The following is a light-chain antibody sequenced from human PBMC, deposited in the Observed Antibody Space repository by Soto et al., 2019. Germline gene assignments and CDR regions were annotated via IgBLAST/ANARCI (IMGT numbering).Light chain of an antibody. CDR3: QQYNDWPPYT. V-gene: IGKV3-15*01. CDR1: QRISGN. CDR2: GAS. Sequence: EILMTQSPATLSVSPGERATLSCRASQRISGNLAWYQHKPGQPXRLLIYGASTRVIGIPARFSGSGSGTEFILPISSLQSEDFAAYDCQQYNDWPPYTFGQGTKVDI. J-gene: IGKJ2*01.